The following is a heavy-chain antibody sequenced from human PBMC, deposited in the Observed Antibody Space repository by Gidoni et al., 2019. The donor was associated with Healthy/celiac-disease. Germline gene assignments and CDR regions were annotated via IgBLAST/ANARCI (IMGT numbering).Heavy chain of an antibody. CDR3: AKGGSFITMIVD. J-gene: IGHJ4*02. V-gene: IGHV3-23*01. CDR2: ISGSGGST. Sequence: GLEWVSAISGSGGSTYYADSVKGRFTISRDNSKNTLYLQMNSLRAEDTAVYYCAKGGSFITMIVDWGQGTLVTVSS. D-gene: IGHD3-22*01.